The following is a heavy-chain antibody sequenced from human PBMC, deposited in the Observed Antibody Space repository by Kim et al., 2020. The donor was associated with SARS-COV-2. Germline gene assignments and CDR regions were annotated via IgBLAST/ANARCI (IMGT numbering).Heavy chain of an antibody. CDR3: TGSTYFHVPDGWYFDL. V-gene: IGHV4-59*01. CDR1: GGYISTYQ. J-gene: IGHJ2*01. CDR2: IFYTGSV. D-gene: IGHD2-21*01. Sequence: SETLSLTCTISGGYISTYQWGWMRQAPGKGLEWLAHIFYTGSVSYNPSHRSRLTMSIDTSRNQFALKLNSVTVADTALDYCTGSTYFHVPDGWYFDLWGRGARVPVSS.